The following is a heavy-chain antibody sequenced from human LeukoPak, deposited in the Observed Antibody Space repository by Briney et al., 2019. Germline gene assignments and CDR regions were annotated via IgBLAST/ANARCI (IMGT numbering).Heavy chain of an antibody. CDR3: ASEVVTSIEYFQH. Sequence: SETLSLTCTVSGASITSYYWSWIRQPPGKALEWIGYIYYSGSTNYNPSLKSRVTISVDTSKNQFTLKLRSVTAADTAVYYCASEVVTSIEYFQHWGQGALVTVSS. J-gene: IGHJ1*01. CDR2: IYYSGST. D-gene: IGHD2-21*02. CDR1: GASITSYY. V-gene: IGHV4-59*01.